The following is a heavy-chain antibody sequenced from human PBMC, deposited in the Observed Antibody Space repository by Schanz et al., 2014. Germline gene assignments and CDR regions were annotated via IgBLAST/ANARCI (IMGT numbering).Heavy chain of an antibody. V-gene: IGHV4-34*12. CDR3: AMSIAEYIDY. J-gene: IGHJ4*02. CDR2: IIHSGST. CDR1: GGSFRGYW. Sequence: QVQLQQWGAGLLKPSETLSLTCAVYGGSFRGYWWTWLRQPPGKGLEWIGEIIHSGSTNYSPSLKSRVTISGDTPKTQFSLKLSSVTAADTAVYYCAMSIAEYIDYWGQGTLVTVSS. D-gene: IGHD6-6*01.